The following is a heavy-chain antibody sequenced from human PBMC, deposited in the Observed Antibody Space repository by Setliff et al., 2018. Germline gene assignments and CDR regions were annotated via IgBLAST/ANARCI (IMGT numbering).Heavy chain of an antibody. D-gene: IGHD2-2*01. Sequence: PGGSLRLSCAASGFTFDIYSMKWVRQAPGKGLEWVSYISSSSSTVYYADSVKGRFTISRDNAKNLLYLQMNSLRAEDTAVYYCARTQVVPASSYSIDYWGQGTLVTVSS. J-gene: IGHJ4*02. CDR1: GFTFDIYS. V-gene: IGHV3-48*01. CDR3: ARTQVVPASSYSIDY. CDR2: ISSSSSTV.